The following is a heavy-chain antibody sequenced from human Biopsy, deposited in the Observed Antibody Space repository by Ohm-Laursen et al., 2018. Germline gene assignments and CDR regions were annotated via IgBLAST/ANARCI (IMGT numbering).Heavy chain of an antibody. CDR2: ISSSSNFI. CDR1: GFTFNTYS. Sequence: SLRLSCAAAGFTFNTYSMNWVRQAPGKGLEWVSSISSSSNFIYYGDSVKGRFTISRDNAKNSLYLQMNSLRAEDTAVYYCARVLLPAAAVHYGMDVWGQGTTVTVSS. J-gene: IGHJ6*02. D-gene: IGHD2-2*01. V-gene: IGHV3-21*01. CDR3: ARVLLPAAAVHYGMDV.